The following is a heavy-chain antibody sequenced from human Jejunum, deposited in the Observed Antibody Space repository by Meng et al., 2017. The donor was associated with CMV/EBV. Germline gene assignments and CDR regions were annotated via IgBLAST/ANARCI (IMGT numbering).Heavy chain of an antibody. V-gene: IGHV3-15*05. CDR2: IKSKSDGANT. D-gene: IGHD1-1*01. Sequence: FLFRNAWIPWVHQVPEKELEWLGRIKSKSDGANTDYPAPLEDRVTISRDDSRNTLYLEMNALTTEDTGVYYCATSELNYYGIDVWGHGTTVTVSS. J-gene: IGHJ6*02. CDR3: ATSELNYYGIDV. CDR1: FLFRNAW.